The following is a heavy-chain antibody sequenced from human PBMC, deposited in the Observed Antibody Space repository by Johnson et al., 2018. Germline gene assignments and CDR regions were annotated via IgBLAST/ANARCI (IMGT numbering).Heavy chain of an antibody. CDR3: ARHTSMNAFDI. J-gene: IGHJ3*02. CDR2: IYPDDSDT. D-gene: IGHD5-18*01. CDR1: GYIFSTYW. Sequence: VQLVQSGAEVKKPGESLKISCKGSGYIFSTYWIGWVRQMPGKGLEWMGMIYPDDSDTRYSPSFRGQDTISADKSISTAYLQWSSLKASDSAMYYWARHTSMNAFDIWGQGTMVTVSS. V-gene: IGHV5-51*01.